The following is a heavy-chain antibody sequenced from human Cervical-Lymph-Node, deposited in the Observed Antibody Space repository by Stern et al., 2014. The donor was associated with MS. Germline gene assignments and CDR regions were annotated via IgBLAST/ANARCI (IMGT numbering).Heavy chain of an antibody. Sequence: QVKLVQSGAEVKKPGSSVKVSCKASGGTFSNYAMNWVRQAPGQGLVWMGGIIPMFVTTNQTQHFQGRVTFTADKSTNTAFLELSSLRSGDTAVYYCVLQTLGATYWGQGTLVTVSS. CDR2: IIPMFVTT. D-gene: IGHD3-10*01. CDR1: GGTFSNYA. CDR3: VLQTLGATY. J-gene: IGHJ4*02. V-gene: IGHV1-69*06.